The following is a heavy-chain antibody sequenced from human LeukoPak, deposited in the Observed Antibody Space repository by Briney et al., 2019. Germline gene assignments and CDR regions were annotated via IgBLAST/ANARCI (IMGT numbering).Heavy chain of an antibody. CDR2: VNPNSGGT. J-gene: IGHJ4*02. Sequence: ASVKVSCKASGYTFTDYYMHWVRQAPGQGLEWMGWVNPNSGGTNYAQKFQGRVTMTRDTSISTAYMELSRLRSDDTAVFYCAREEVIAAAGPTLDYWGQGALVTVSS. D-gene: IGHD6-13*01. V-gene: IGHV1-2*02. CDR3: AREEVIAAAGPTLDY. CDR1: GYTFTDYY.